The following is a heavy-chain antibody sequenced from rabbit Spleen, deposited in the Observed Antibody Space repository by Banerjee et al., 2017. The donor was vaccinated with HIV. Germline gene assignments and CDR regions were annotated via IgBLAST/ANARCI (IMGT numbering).Heavy chain of an antibody. Sequence: QEQLEESGGGLVQPEGSLTLACTASGFSFSGSYYMCWVRQAPGKGLEWIACIDTGFGDTAYYASWAKGRFTIPKASSTTVTLQMTSLTAADTATYFCATYVDYDGDFDLWGPGTLVTVS. V-gene: IGHV1S45*01. CDR1: GFSFSGSYY. CDR3: ATYVDYDGDFDL. J-gene: IGHJ4*01. D-gene: IGHD2-1*01. CDR2: IDTGFGDTA.